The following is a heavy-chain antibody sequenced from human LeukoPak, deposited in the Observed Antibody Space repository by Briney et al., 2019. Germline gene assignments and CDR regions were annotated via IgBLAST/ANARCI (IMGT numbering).Heavy chain of an antibody. Sequence: GGSLRLSCAASGFTVSSNYMNWVRQAPGKGLEWVSVIYSGGTTYYADSVKGRFTISRGNSKNTLYLQMNSLRAEDTAVYYCARGGVRRHYYDYGMGVWGQGTTVTVSS. CDR3: ARGGVRRHYYDYGMGV. D-gene: IGHD3-10*01. CDR2: IYSGGTT. V-gene: IGHV3-66*01. CDR1: GFTVSSNY. J-gene: IGHJ6*02.